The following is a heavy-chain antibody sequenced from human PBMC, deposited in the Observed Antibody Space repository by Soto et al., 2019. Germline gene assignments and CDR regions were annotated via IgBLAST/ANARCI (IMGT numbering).Heavy chain of an antibody. CDR3: AKIAVAGTGLNY. Sequence: GGSLRLSCAASGFTFSSYGMHWVRQAPGKGLEWVAVISYDGSNKYYADSVKGRFTISRDNSKNTLYLQMNSLRAEDTAVYYCAKIAVAGTGLNYWGQGTLVTVS. V-gene: IGHV3-30*18. J-gene: IGHJ4*02. CDR2: ISYDGSNK. D-gene: IGHD6-19*01. CDR1: GFTFSSYG.